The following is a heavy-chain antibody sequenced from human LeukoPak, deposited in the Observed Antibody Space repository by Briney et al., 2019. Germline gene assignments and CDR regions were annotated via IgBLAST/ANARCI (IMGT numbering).Heavy chain of an antibody. D-gene: IGHD1-14*01. V-gene: IGHV3-72*01. J-gene: IGHJ4*02. CDR2: IRNRANGYTT. Sequence: PGRSLRLSCAASGFTFSDHYMDWVRQAPGKGLEWVGLIRNRANGYTTEYAASVKGRFTILRDDSKNSLYLQMNSLKTEDTAVYYCNRFNRWGHDYWGQGTLVTVSS. CDR3: NRFNRWGHDY. CDR1: GFTFSDHY.